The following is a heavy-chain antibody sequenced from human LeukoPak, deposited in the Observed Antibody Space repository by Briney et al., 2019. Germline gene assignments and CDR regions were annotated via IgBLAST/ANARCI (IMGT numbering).Heavy chain of an antibody. CDR1: GGTFSSYA. D-gene: IGHD5-18*01. Sequence: SVKVSCKASGGTFSSYAISWVRQAPGQGLEWMGRIIPILGIANYAQKFQGRVTITADKSTSTAYMEVSSLRSEDTAVYYCARNGRDTAMSYGMDVWGQGTTVTVSS. CDR3: ARNGRDTAMSYGMDV. V-gene: IGHV1-69*04. CDR2: IIPILGIA. J-gene: IGHJ6*02.